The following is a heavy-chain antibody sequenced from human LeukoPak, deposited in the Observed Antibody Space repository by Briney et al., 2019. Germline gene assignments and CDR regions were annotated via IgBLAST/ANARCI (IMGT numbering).Heavy chain of an antibody. Sequence: GGSLRLSCAASGFTFSSYSMNWVRQAPGKGLEWVSYISSSSSTIYYADSVKGRFTISRDNAKNSLYLQMNSLRAEDTAVYYCARDGGGSDILTGYPGYYYYYMDVWGKGTTVTVSS. D-gene: IGHD3-9*01. J-gene: IGHJ6*03. CDR3: ARDGGGSDILTGYPGYYYYYMDV. CDR1: GFTFSSYS. V-gene: IGHV3-48*01. CDR2: ISSSSSTI.